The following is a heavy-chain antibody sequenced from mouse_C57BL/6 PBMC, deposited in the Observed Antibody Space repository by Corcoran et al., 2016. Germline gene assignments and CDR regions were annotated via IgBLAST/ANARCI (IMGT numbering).Heavy chain of an antibody. CDR1: GYTFTTYG. CDR3: AVRGLYAMDY. D-gene: IGHD3-1*01. J-gene: IGHJ4*01. V-gene: IGHV9-3*01. Sequence: QIQLVQSGPELKKPGETVKISCKASGYTFTTYGMSWVKQAPGKGLKWMGWINTYSGVPTYADDFKGRFAFSLETSASTAYLQINNLKNEDTATYFFAVRGLYAMDYWGQGTSVTVSS. CDR2: INTYSGVP.